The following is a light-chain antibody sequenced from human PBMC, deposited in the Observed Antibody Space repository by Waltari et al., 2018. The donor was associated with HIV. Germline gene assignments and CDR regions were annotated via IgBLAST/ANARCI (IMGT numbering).Light chain of an antibody. Sequence: QSDLTQSPSVSAAPGQRVTIPCSGSSSNIGSHAVTWFRQSPGKPPKLLVYHDDLILSGVSDRLSASKSGTSASLAINDLQSEDESLYYCATWDDGLNALLFGGGTKVTVL. CDR2: HDD. CDR1: SSNIGSHA. J-gene: IGLJ2*01. CDR3: ATWDDGLNALL. V-gene: IGLV1-36*01.